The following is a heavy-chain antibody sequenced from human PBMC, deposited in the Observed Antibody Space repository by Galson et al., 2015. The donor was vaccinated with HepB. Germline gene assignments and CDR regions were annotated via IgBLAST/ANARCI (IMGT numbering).Heavy chain of an antibody. Sequence: SVKVSCKAYGYTFTSYGISWVRQAPGQGLQWMGWISSYNGHTNYPQHLQGRVTMTTDTSTSTAYMDLRSLRSDDTAVYYCARVYNSGWYGHFDSWGQRTLVTVSS. V-gene: IGHV1-18*01. CDR3: ARVYNSGWYGHFDS. J-gene: IGHJ4*02. D-gene: IGHD6-19*01. CDR2: ISSYNGHT. CDR1: GYTFTSYG.